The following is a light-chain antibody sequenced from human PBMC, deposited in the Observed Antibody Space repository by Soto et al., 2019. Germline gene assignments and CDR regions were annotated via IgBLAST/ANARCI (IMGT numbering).Light chain of an antibody. CDR3: QQYGTSWT. CDR1: QSVGGNY. CDR2: TAS. V-gene: IGKV3-20*01. J-gene: IGKJ1*01. Sequence: EIVMTQSPATLSVSPGASATLSCRSSQSVGGNYLAWYQHKPGQAPRLLIYTASSRAPGVPDRFSGSGSGTDFILSISRLEPEDFAVYYCQQYGTSWTFGQGTKVDIK.